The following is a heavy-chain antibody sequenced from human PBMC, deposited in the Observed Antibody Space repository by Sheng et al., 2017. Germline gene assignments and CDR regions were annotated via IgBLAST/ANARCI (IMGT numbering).Heavy chain of an antibody. V-gene: IGHV3-48*03. D-gene: IGHD3-22*01. CDR3: ARDGDGFTVIGDY. J-gene: IGHJ4*02. CDR1: GFTFSSYE. CDR2: MTGSGNTI. Sequence: EVHLVESGGGLVQTGESLRLSCAASGFTFSSYEMNWVRQAPGKGLEWVSYMTGSGNTIHYADSVKGRFTISRDNAKNSLYLQMNSLRAEDTAVYYCARDGDGFTVIGDYWGQGTAVTVSS.